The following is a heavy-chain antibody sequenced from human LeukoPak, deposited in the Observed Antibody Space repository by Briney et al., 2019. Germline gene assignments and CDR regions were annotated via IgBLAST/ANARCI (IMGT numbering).Heavy chain of an antibody. V-gene: IGHV4-34*01. J-gene: IGHJ4*02. CDR2: INHSGST. CDR3: ARLRSHTSSY. D-gene: IGHD6-13*01. Sequence: SETPSLTCAVYGGSFSGYYWSWIRQPPGKGLEWIGEINHSGSTNYNPSLKSRVTISVDTSKNQFSLKLSSVTAADTAVYYCARLRSHTSSYWGQGTLVTVSS. CDR1: GGSFSGYY.